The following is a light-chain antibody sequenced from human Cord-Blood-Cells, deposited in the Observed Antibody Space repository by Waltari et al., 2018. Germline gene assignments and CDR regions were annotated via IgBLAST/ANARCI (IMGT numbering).Light chain of an antibody. CDR3: AAWDDSLNGPV. Sequence: QSVLTQPPSVSEAPSQRVPISCSGSSSNTGNNDVILYQQLPGKAPKLLIYYDDLLPSGVSDRFSGSKSGTSASLAISGLQSEDEADYYCAAWDDSLNGPVFGGGTKLTVL. V-gene: IGLV1-36*01. CDR1: SSNTGNND. J-gene: IGLJ3*02. CDR2: YDD.